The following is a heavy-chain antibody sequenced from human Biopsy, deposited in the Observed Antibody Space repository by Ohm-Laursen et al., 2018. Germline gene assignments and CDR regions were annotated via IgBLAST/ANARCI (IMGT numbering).Heavy chain of an antibody. D-gene: IGHD6-19*01. Sequence: SLRLSCTASGFIFNYGMHWVRQAPGKGLEWVAVIWYDGSNGNYVDSVKGRFTISRDNSKNTLYLQMNSLRAEDTAVYYCARRAVAGTYNWYFDLWGRGTLVTVSS. CDR3: ARRAVAGTYNWYFDL. CDR1: GFIFNYG. CDR2: IWYDGSNG. J-gene: IGHJ2*01. V-gene: IGHV3-33*01.